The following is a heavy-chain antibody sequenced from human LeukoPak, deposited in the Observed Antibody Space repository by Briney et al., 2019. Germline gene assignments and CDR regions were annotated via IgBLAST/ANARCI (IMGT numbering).Heavy chain of an antibody. CDR2: VKQDGSEK. V-gene: IGHV3-7*01. D-gene: IGHD3-3*01. J-gene: IGHJ4*02. CDR1: GFTFRSYW. Sequence: PGGSLRLSCAASGFTFRSYWMSWVRQAPGKGLEWVANVKQDGSEKYYVDSVKGRFTISRDNAKNSLYLQMNSLRAEDTALYYCAREERRRYYDFWSRYQDFAFDYWGQGTLVTVSS. CDR3: AREERRRYYDFWSRYQDFAFDY.